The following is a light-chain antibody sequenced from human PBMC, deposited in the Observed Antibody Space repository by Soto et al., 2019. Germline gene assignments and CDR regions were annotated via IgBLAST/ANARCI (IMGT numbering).Light chain of an antibody. Sequence: QPVLTQSPSASASLGASVKLTCTLSSGHSSYAIAWHQQQPEKGPRYLMKLNSDGSHSQGDGIPDRFSGSSSGAERCLTISSLQSEDEADYYCQTWGTGIHWVFGGGTKLTVL. CDR1: SGHSSYA. J-gene: IGLJ3*02. CDR2: LNSDGSH. CDR3: QTWGTGIHWV. V-gene: IGLV4-69*01.